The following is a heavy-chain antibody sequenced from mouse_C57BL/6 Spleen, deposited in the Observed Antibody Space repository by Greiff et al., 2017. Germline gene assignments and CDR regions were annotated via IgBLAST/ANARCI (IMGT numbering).Heavy chain of an antibody. CDR1: GYTFTDYY. CDR2: ITPNNGGT. V-gene: IGHV1-26*01. J-gene: IGHJ1*03. D-gene: IGHD1-1*01. CDR3: ARETTVVATDWYCDV. Sequence: VQLQQSGPELVKPGASVKISCKASGYTFTDYYMNWVKQSHGKSLEWIGDITPNNGGTSYNQQFKGKATLTVDKSSSTAYMALRSLTSEDSAVYYCARETTVVATDWYCDVWGTGTTVTVSS.